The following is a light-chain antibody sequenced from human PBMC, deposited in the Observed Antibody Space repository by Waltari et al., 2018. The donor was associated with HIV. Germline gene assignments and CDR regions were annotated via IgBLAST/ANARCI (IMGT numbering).Light chain of an antibody. V-gene: IGKV2D-30*01. CDR2: KVS. J-gene: IGKJ1*01. CDR3: MQGTHWPPWT. CDR1: PSLIYSDGTTH. Sequence: VVLTQSPLALPVTLGQPASIPCGPSPSLIYSDGTTHLNWIQQRPGQSPRRVSHKVSNWDSAVPDRISGSGAGTDSTQKVSRVEAEDVGVYYCMQGTHWPPWTFGQGTKVEIK.